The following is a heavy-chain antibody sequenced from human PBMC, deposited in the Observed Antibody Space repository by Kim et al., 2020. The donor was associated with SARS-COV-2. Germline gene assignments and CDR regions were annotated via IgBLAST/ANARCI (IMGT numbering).Heavy chain of an antibody. J-gene: IGHJ4*02. V-gene: IGHV3-20*01. Sequence: GYADSVKGRFTISRDNAKNSLYLQMNSLRAEDTALYHCARDGWNYWGPDYWGQGTLVTVSS. D-gene: IGHD1-7*01. CDR3: ARDGWNYWGPDY.